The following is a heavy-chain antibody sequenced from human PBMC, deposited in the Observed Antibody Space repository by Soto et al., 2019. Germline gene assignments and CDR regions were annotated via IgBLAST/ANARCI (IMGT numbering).Heavy chain of an antibody. V-gene: IGHV1-69*06. CDR3: ARGLIGPSGIAAAGFDP. CDR1: GGTFSSYS. CDR2: IIPIFGTA. Sequence: SVEVSCKGSGGTFSSYSISWVLQAPGQGLEWMGGIIPIFGTANYAQKFQGRVTITADKSTSTAYMELSSLRSEDTAVYYCARGLIGPSGIAAAGFDPWGQGTLVTVSS. D-gene: IGHD6-13*01. J-gene: IGHJ5*02.